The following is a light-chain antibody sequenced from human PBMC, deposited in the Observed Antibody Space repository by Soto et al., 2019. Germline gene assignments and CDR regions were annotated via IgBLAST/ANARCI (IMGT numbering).Light chain of an antibody. CDR1: QSINSW. CDR3: QQYNSYST. J-gene: IGKJ2*01. V-gene: IGKV1-5*03. Sequence: DIQMTQSPSTLSASVGDRVTITCRASQSINSWLAWYQQKPGKAPKVLIYKASSLKSGVPSRFSGSGSGTEFTLTISRLQPDDFATYYCQQYNSYSTFGQGTKLEIK. CDR2: KAS.